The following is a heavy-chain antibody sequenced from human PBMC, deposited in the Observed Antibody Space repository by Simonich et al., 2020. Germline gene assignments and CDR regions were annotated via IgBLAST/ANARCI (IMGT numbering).Heavy chain of an antibody. V-gene: IGHV3-30*07. CDR2: ISYDGSNK. J-gene: IGHJ3*02. CDR1: GFTFSSYA. D-gene: IGHD7-27*01. CDR3: AREDLTGDAFDI. Sequence: QVQLVESGGGVVQPGRSLRLSCAASGFTFSSYAMHWVRQAPGKGLEGWEVISYDGSNKYYADSVKGRFTISRDNSKNTLYLQMNSLRAEDTAAYYCAREDLTGDAFDIWGQGTMVTVSS.